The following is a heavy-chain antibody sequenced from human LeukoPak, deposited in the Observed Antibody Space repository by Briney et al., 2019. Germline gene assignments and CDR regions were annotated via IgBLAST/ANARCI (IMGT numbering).Heavy chain of an antibody. CDR3: AKARPVPRGYAHGMDV. J-gene: IGHJ6*02. Sequence: GGSLRLSCAASGFTFSSYCMHWVRHAPGKGLEWVAVISYDGSNKYYSDSVKGRFTISRDNSKNTLYLQMNSLRAEDTAVYYCAKARPVPRGYAHGMDVWGQGTTVTVSS. V-gene: IGHV3-30*18. CDR1: GFTFSSYC. CDR2: ISYDGSNK. D-gene: IGHD3-3*01.